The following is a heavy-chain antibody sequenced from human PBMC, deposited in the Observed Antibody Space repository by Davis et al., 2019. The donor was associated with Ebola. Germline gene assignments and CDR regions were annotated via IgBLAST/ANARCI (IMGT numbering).Heavy chain of an antibody. CDR2: IRSKANSYAT. CDR1: GFTFSGSA. J-gene: IGHJ6*02. V-gene: IGHV3-73*01. D-gene: IGHD3-3*01. CDR3: TSGGSFWSGYLDV. Sequence: GGSLRLSCAASGFTFSGSAMHWVRQASGKGLEWVGRIRSKANSYATAYAASVKGRFTISRDDSKNTAYLQMNSLKTEDTAVYYCTSGGSFWSGYLDVWGQGTTVTVSS.